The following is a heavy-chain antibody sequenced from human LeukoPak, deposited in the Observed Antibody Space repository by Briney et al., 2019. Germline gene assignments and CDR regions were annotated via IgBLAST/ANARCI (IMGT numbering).Heavy chain of an antibody. Sequence: ASVKVSCKASGYTFTSYGISWGRQAPGHGLEWMGWISAYNGNTNYAQKLQGRVTMTTDTSTSTAYMELRSLRSDDTAVYYFASGTTEIVLVPATLRNYYFDYWGQGTLVTVSS. D-gene: IGHD2-2*01. V-gene: IGHV1-18*01. CDR2: ISAYNGNT. CDR3: ASGTTEIVLVPATLRNYYFDY. J-gene: IGHJ4*02. CDR1: GYTFTSYG.